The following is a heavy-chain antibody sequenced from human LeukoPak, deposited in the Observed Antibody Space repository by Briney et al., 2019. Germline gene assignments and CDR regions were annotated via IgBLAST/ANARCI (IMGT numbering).Heavy chain of an antibody. V-gene: IGHV7-4-1*02. D-gene: IGHD4-23*01. Sequence: ASVKVSCKASGYIFTNYAMNWVRQAPGQGLEWMGRINTNAGNPTYAQGFTGRFVFSLDTSVSTAYLQISSLKAEDTAVYYCARGTYGGNSGDTFDMWGQGTMVTVSS. CDR2: INTNAGNP. CDR1: GYIFTNYA. CDR3: ARGTYGGNSGDTFDM. J-gene: IGHJ3*02.